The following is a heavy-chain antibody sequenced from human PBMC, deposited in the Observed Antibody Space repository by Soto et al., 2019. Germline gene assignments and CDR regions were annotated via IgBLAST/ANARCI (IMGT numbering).Heavy chain of an antibody. CDR2: IYHSGST. V-gene: IGHV4-4*02. Sequence: SETLSLACAVSGGSISSSNWWSWVRQPPGKGLEWIGEIYHSGSTNYNPSLKSRVTISVDKSKNQFSLKLSSVTAADTAVYYCARGSNSSSWSHFDYWGQGTLVTVS. CDR1: GGSISSSNW. CDR3: ARGSNSSSWSHFDY. J-gene: IGHJ4*02. D-gene: IGHD6-13*01.